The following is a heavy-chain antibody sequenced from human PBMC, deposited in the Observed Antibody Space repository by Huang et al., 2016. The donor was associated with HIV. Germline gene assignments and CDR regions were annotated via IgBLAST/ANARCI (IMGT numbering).Heavy chain of an antibody. CDR1: GFPISGYW. CDR3: VRDPTGGGWSLK. D-gene: IGHD2-8*02. J-gene: IGHJ4*02. V-gene: IGHV3-7*03. Sequence: ESGGDWVQPGEYLRLSCVVSGFPISGYWMSWVRQCPGKGLGGVVFWSLNVISAHYLDSVKGRLNIFNDIASNTLFLQMTNVRDEDSGVYHCVRDPTGGGWSLKWGRGTLVTVSP. CDR2: WSLNVISA.